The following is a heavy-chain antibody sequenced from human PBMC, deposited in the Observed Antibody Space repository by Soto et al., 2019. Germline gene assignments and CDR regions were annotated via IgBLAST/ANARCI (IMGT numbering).Heavy chain of an antibody. CDR1: GGTFSSYA. CDR2: IIPIFGTA. Sequence: SVKVSCKASGGTFSSYAISWVRQAPGQGLEWMGGIIPIFGTANYAQKFQGRVTITADESTSTAYMELSSLRSEDTAVYYCATEGASITISGVGPWAGMDVWGQGTTVTVSS. J-gene: IGHJ6*02. D-gene: IGHD3-3*01. V-gene: IGHV1-69*13. CDR3: ATEGASITISGVGPWAGMDV.